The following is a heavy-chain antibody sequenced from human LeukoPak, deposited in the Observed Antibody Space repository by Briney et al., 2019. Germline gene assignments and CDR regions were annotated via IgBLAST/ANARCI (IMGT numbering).Heavy chain of an antibody. J-gene: IGHJ3*02. CDR2: INHSGST. CDR3: AREPDLDAFDI. D-gene: IGHD3-3*01. V-gene: IGHV4-34*01. Sequence: PSETLSLTCAVYGGSFSGYYWSWIRQPPGKGLEWIGEINHSGSTNYNPSLKSRVTISVDTSKNQFSLRLSSVTAADTAVYYCAREPDLDAFDIWGQGTMVTVSS. CDR1: GGSFSGYY.